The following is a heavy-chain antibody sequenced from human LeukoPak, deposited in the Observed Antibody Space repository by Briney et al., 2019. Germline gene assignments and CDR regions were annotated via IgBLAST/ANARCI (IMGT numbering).Heavy chain of an antibody. CDR3: ARASSWYSSSSAEYFQH. J-gene: IGHJ1*01. V-gene: IGHV1-18*01. CDR1: GYTFTSYG. CDR2: ISAYNGNT. Sequence: ASVKVSCKASGYTFTSYGISWVRQAPGQGLEWMGWISAYNGNTNYAQKLQGRVTMTTDTSTSTAYMELRSLRSDDTAVYYCARASSWYSSSSAEYFQHWGQGTLVTVSS. D-gene: IGHD6-13*01.